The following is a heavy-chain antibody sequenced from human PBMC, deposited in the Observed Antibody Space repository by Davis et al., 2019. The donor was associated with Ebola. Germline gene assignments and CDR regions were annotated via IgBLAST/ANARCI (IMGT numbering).Heavy chain of an antibody. V-gene: IGHV3-48*03. Sequence: GESLKISCAASGFTFSSYEMNWVRQAPGKGLEWVSYISSSGSTIYYADSVKGRFTISRDNAKNSLYLQMNSLRAKDTAVYYCARDSLSGSYYRTLYYYYGMDVWGQGTTVTVSS. D-gene: IGHD1-26*01. CDR3: ARDSLSGSYYRTLYYYYGMDV. CDR2: ISSSGSTI. J-gene: IGHJ6*02. CDR1: GFTFSSYE.